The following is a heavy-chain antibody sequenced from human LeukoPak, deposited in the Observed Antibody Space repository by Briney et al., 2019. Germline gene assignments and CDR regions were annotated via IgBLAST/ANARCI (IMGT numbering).Heavy chain of an antibody. CDR2: ISANGINT. CDR1: GFTFSNHA. D-gene: IGHD3-10*01. CDR3: ARDSWFGELSAY. V-gene: IGHV3-23*01. Sequence: GGSLRLSCVASGFTFSNHAMNWVRQAPGKGLEWVSSISANGINTYYADSVKGRFTISRDNSKNTLYLQMNSLRAEDAAVYYCARDSWFGELSAYWGQGTLVTVSS. J-gene: IGHJ4*02.